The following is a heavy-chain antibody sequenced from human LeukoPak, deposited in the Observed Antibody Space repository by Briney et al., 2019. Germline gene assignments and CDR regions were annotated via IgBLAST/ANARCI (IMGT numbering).Heavy chain of an antibody. J-gene: IGHJ4*02. CDR3: AKAQIEMATIPYFDY. V-gene: IGHV3-23*01. CDR2: ISGSGGST. CDR1: GFTFSSHA. Sequence: PGGSLRLSCAASGFTFSSHAMSWVRQAPGKGLEWVSAISGSGGSTYYADSVKGRFTISRDNSKNTLYLQMNSLRAEDTAVYYCAKAQIEMATIPYFDYWGQGTLVTVSS. D-gene: IGHD5-24*01.